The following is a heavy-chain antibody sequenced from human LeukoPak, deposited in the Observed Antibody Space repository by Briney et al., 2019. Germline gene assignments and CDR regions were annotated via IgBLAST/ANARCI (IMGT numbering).Heavy chain of an antibody. CDR2: IRDDGSEK. Sequence: GGSLRLSCAASGFTFSTSWMSWVRQAPGRGLEWVANIRDDGSEKYYVDSVKGRLTISRDNAKNSLFLQMNSLRVEDSAVYYCARGGIYFHYFDSWGQGTLVTVSS. CDR3: ARGGIYFHYFDS. D-gene: IGHD1-26*01. J-gene: IGHJ4*02. CDR1: GFTFSTSW. V-gene: IGHV3-7*04.